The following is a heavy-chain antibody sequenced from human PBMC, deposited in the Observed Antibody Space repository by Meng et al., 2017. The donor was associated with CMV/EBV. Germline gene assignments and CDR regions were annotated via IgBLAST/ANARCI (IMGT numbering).Heavy chain of an antibody. D-gene: IGHD4-17*01. J-gene: IGHJ5*02. CDR1: GFPFNQYA. Sequence: GESLKISCAASGFPFNQYAMTWVRQFPGKGLEWVSLITAMRDETFYADSVKGRFSISRDNSKNTLYLQMNTLRVEDTALYYCAKANWTVTNEELIDPWGQGALVTVSS. V-gene: IGHV3-23*01. CDR3: AKANWTVTNEELIDP. CDR2: ITAMRDET.